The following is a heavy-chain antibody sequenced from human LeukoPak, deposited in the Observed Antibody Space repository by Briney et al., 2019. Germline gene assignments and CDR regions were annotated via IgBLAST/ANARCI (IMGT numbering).Heavy chain of an antibody. CDR2: ISPSGGIT. J-gene: IGHJ4*02. Sequence: GGSLRLSCAASGFTFSSHGMNWVRQAPGKGLEWVSGISPSGGITYYTDSVKGRFTISRDNSKNTQSLQMNSLRAEDTAVYYCARGYCSGGFCFDFDYWGQGTLVTVSS. CDR3: ARGYCSGGFCFDFDY. D-gene: IGHD2-15*01. V-gene: IGHV3-23*01. CDR1: GFTFSSHG.